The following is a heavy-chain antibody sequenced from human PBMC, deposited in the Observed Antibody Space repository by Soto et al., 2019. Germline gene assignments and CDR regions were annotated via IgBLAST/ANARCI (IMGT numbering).Heavy chain of an antibody. CDR3: ARNTPRWYGLFVNY. V-gene: IGHV3-30-3*01. J-gene: IGHJ4*02. CDR1: GFTFSSYA. CDR2: ISYDGSNK. Sequence: GGSLRLSCAASGFTFSSYAMHWVRQAPGKGLEWVAVISYDGSNKYYADSVKGRFTISRDNSKNTLYLQMNSLRAEDTSVYYCARNTPRWYGLFVNYWGQGTLVTVSS. D-gene: IGHD2-15*01.